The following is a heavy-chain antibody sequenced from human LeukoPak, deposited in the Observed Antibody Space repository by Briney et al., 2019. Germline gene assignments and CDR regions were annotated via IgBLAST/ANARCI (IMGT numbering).Heavy chain of an antibody. CDR2: IYYSGST. CDR1: GGSISSSSYY. V-gene: IGHV4-39*07. J-gene: IGHJ3*02. CDR3: ARDKSSVYAFDI. D-gene: IGHD3-22*01. Sequence: PSETLSLTCSASGGSISSSSYYWGWIRQPPGKGLEWIGSIYYSGSTYYNPPLQSRVTVSLDTSKNQSSLNLSSVTAADTAVYYCARDKSSVYAFDIWGQGTMVTVSS.